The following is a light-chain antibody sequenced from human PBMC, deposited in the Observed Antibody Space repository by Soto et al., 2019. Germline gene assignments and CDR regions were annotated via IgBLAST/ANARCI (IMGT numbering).Light chain of an antibody. CDR1: QSVNRF. V-gene: IGKV1-39*01. CDR3: QQTYRPSYT. CDR2: AAS. J-gene: IGKJ2*01. Sequence: DIQMDQSPSSLSASLGDRVTITCRASQSVNRFLNWYQQHPGRAPKVLIYAASTLQSGVPSRFSGHGSGTEFTLTISTLQPEDFATYFCQQTYRPSYTFAQGTRLEIK.